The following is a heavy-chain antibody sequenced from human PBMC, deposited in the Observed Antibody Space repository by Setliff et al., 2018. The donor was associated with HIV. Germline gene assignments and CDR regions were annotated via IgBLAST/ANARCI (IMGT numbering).Heavy chain of an antibody. Sequence: GASVMVSCKASGYMFTSYGIGWVRQAPGQGLEWMAWISTYNGNTNYAPQFQGRVSVTTDTATSTVHMELRSLRSDDTAMYYCARLYGSGSYYNRDDAFDIWGQGTMVTVSS. J-gene: IGHJ3*02. V-gene: IGHV1-18*01. D-gene: IGHD3-10*01. CDR2: ISTYNGNT. CDR1: GYMFTSYG. CDR3: ARLYGSGSYYNRDDAFDI.